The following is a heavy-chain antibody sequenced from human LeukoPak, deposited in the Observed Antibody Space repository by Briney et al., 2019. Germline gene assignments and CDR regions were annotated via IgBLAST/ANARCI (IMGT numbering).Heavy chain of an antibody. CDR3: ARVRTTVTYYFDY. D-gene: IGHD4-17*01. V-gene: IGHV3-21*01. CDR2: ISSSSSYI. CDR1: GFTFSSYS. Sequence: GGSLRLSCAASGFTFSSYSMNWVRQAPGKGLEWVSSISSSSSYIYYADSVKGRFTISRDNAKNSLYLQMNSLRAEDTAVYYCARVRTTVTYYFDYWGQGTLVTVSP. J-gene: IGHJ4*02.